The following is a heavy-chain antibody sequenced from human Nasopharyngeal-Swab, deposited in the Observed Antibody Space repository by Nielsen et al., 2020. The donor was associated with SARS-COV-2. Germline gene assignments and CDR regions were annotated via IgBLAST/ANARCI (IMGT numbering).Heavy chain of an antibody. CDR1: GFTFSDYY. J-gene: IGHJ6*02. V-gene: IGHV3-11*04. D-gene: IGHD5-12*01. Sequence: GESLKISCAASGFTFSDYYMAWIRQAPGKGLEWVSYISTSGRSTDSADSVKGRFTISRDNAKNSLYLQMNSLRAEDTAVYYCASLEATEPTSYYYYGMDVWGQGTTVTVSS. CDR2: ISTSGRST. CDR3: ASLEATEPTSYYYYGMDV.